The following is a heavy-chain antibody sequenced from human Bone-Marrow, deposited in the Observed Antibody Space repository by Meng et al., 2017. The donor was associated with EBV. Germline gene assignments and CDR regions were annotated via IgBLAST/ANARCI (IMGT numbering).Heavy chain of an antibody. CDR3: AAGDYSDSSGYYQFDN. CDR2: IYQSGNT. CDR1: GGSIRSGYS. V-gene: IGHV4-30-2*01. Sequence: QLQLQESGSGLVKPSQTLSLTCAGSGGSIRSGYSWSWIRQPPGKGLEWIGYIYQSGNTYYNPSLKSRVTISVDKSKNQFSLKLSSMTAADTAVYYCAAGDYSDSSGYYQFDNWGQGTLVTVSS. D-gene: IGHD3-22*01. J-gene: IGHJ4*02.